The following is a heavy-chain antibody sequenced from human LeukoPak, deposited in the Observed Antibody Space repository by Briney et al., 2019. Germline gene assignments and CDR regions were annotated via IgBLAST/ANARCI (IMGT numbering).Heavy chain of an antibody. J-gene: IGHJ4*02. V-gene: IGHV1-18*01. Sequence: ASVKVSCKASGYTFTSCGISWVRQAPGQGLEWMGWISTDNGNTNYAQTLQGRVTMTTDTSTNTAYMELTGLISDDTAVYYCARGQVWNWNYFDYWGQGTPVTVSS. CDR3: ARGQVWNWNYFDY. CDR1: GYTFTSCG. CDR2: ISTDNGNT. D-gene: IGHD1-1*01.